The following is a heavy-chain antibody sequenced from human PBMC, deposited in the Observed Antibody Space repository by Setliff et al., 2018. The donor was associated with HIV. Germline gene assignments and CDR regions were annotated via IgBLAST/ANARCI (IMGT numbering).Heavy chain of an antibody. J-gene: IGHJ3*02. V-gene: IGHV1-69*05. Sequence: SVKVSCKASGGTFSSYAISWVRQAPGQGLEWMGGIIPIFGTANYAQKFQGRVTITTDESTSTAYMELSSLRSEDPAVYYCATPKRSLTYYYDSSGWEDAFDIWGQGTMVTVSS. CDR2: IIPIFGTA. CDR3: ATPKRSLTYYYDSSGWEDAFDI. CDR1: GGTFSSYA. D-gene: IGHD3-22*01.